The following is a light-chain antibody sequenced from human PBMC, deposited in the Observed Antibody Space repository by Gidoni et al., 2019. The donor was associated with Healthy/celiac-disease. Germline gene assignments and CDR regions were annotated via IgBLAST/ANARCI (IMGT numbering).Light chain of an antibody. Sequence: DIVFTQSPVTVSLSPGERATLSCSGSQSVSSSYLAWYQQKPGQTPRLLIYGASSRATGIPDRISGSRSGTDFTLTISRLEPEDYAVYYCQQYGSSLSLTFGGGTKVEIK. CDR3: QQYGSSLSLT. CDR1: QSVSSSY. CDR2: GAS. V-gene: IGKV3-20*01. J-gene: IGKJ4*01.